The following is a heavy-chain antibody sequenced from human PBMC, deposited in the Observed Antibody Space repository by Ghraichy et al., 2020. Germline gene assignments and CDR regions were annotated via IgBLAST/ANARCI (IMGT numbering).Heavy chain of an antibody. CDR2: ISSSGDSA. CDR1: GFSFRAYA. CDR3: ATPPPAGYSPNWWAY. Sequence: GGSLRLSCAASGFSFRAYAMGWVRQAPGKGLDWVSDISSSGDSAYYADSVKGRFTISRDNSKNTVYLQMDNLRAEDTAVYYCATPPPAGYSPNWWAYWGQGTLVTVS. V-gene: IGHV3-23*01. J-gene: IGHJ4*02. D-gene: IGHD1-26*01.